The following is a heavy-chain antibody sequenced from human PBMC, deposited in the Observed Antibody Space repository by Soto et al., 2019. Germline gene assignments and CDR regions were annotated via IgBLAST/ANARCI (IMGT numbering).Heavy chain of an antibody. V-gene: IGHV1-18*04. CDR2: ISVYNANT. CDR1: GYTFTSYG. Sequence: ASVQVSCKTSGYTFTSYGFTWVRQAPGQGLEWMGWISVYNANTHYAQKFQGRVTMTTDTSTSTAFMELRSLRSDDTGVYYCARGRRTTVTTAYDYWGQGTLVTVSS. CDR3: ARGRRTTVTTAYDY. J-gene: IGHJ4*02. D-gene: IGHD4-17*01.